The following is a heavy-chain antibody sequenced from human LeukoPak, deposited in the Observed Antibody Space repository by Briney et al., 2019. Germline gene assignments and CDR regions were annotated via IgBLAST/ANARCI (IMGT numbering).Heavy chain of an antibody. J-gene: IGHJ4*02. D-gene: IGHD2-15*01. CDR2: IYHSGST. CDR3: ARGCSGGSCYFY. V-gene: IGHV4-59*12. CDR1: GVSISSYY. Sequence: KASETLSLTCTVSGVSISSYYWSWIRQPPGKGLEWIGYIYHSGSTYYNPSLKSRVTISVDRSKNQFSLKLSSVTAADTAVYYCARGCSGGSCYFYWGQGTLVTVSS.